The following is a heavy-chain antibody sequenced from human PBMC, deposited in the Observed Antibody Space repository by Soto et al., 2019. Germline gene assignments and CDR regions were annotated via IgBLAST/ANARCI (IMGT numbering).Heavy chain of an antibody. CDR3: ARDKGPSWFDP. CDR2: IYYSGRT. J-gene: IGHJ5*02. Sequence: QVQLQESGPGLVKPSQTLSLTCTVSGGSISSGGYYWSWIRQHPGKGMEWLGYIYYSGRTYYNLSLKSRVTISVDTSKNQFSLKLTSVTAADTAVYYCARDKGPSWFDPWGQVTLVTVAS. CDR1: GGSISSGGYY. V-gene: IGHV4-31*03.